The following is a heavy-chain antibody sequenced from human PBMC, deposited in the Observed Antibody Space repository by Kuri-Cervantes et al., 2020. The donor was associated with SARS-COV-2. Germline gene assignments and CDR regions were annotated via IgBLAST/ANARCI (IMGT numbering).Heavy chain of an antibody. V-gene: IGHV1-69*13. CDR3: ARSQGYCTANSCSWNWFDP. D-gene: IGHD2-8*02. CDR1: GGTFSSYS. CDR2: IIPTFDTA. J-gene: IGHJ5*02. Sequence: SVKVSCKASGGTFSSYSVNWVRQAPGQGLEWMGRIIPTFDTATYAQKFQGRVTFTADESSSTAYMEVNSLTSEDTAVYFCARSQGYCTANSCSWNWFDPLGPGNPGHRLL.